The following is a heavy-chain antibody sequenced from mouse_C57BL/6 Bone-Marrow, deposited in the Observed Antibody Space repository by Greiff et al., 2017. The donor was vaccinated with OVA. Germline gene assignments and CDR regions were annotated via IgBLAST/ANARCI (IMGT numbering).Heavy chain of an antibody. CDR2: IHPNSGST. J-gene: IGHJ3*01. CDR1: GYTFTSYW. V-gene: IGHV1-64*01. CDR3: ASNYGIAWFAY. D-gene: IGHD2-1*01. Sequence: QVQLQQPGAELVKPGASVKLSCKASGYTFTSYWMHWVKQRPGQGLEWIGMIHPNSGSTNYNEKFKSKATLTVDKSSSTAYMQLSSLTSEDSAVYYCASNYGIAWFAYWGQGTLVTVSA.